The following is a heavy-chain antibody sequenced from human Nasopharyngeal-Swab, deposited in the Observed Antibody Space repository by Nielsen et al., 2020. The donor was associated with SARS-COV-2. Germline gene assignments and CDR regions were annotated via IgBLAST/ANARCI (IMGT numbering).Heavy chain of an antibody. V-gene: IGHV3-66*01. CDR3: ARDSNGSGRYY. Sequence: WIRQPPGKGLEWVSIIYSGGSTYYADSVKGRFTISRDNSKNTLFLQMNSLRAEDTAVYYCARDSNGSGRYYWGQGTLVTVSS. D-gene: IGHD3-10*01. CDR2: IYSGGST. J-gene: IGHJ4*02.